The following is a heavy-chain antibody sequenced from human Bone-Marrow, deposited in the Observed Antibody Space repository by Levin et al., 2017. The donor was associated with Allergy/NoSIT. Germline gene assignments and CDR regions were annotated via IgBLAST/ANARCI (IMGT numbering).Heavy chain of an antibody. J-gene: IGHJ6*02. CDR1: GFTFSSYS. D-gene: IGHD6-13*01. CDR3: ARSEGGAAVLYYHYYGMDG. Sequence: GESLKISCAASGFTFSSYSMNWVRQAPGKGLEWVSYISSSSSTIYYADSVKGRFTISRDNAKNSLYLQMNSLGAEDTAVYYCARSEGGAAVLYYHYYGMDGWGQGTTVTVSS. V-gene: IGHV3-48*01. CDR2: ISSSSSTI.